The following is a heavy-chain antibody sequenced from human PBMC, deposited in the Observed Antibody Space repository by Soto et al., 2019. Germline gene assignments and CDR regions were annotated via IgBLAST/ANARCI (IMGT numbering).Heavy chain of an antibody. J-gene: IGHJ5*02. CDR2: INPNGGTT. V-gene: IGHV1-46*01. Sequence: ASVKVSCKASGYTFSNYYINWVRQAPGQGLEWVGVINPNGGTTMYAQKFQGRVNMTRDTSTNTIYMTLSSLRSEDTALYYCAWDEGFCSGGSCTGWFDPWGQGTLVTVSS. CDR3: AWDEGFCSGGSCTGWFDP. D-gene: IGHD2-15*01. CDR1: GYTFSNYY.